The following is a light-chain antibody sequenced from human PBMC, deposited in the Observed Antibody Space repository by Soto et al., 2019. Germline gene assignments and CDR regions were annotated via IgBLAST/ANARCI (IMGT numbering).Light chain of an antibody. J-gene: IGKJ3*01. Sequence: DIQMTQSPSSLSASVGYRFTITCRASQSISSHLNWYQQKPGKAPKVLIYAASSLQGGVPSRFSGSGSGTDFTLTIKSLQPEDFATYYCQQSYSSPFTFGPGTKVDIK. CDR3: QQSYSSPFT. CDR1: QSISSH. V-gene: IGKV1-39*01. CDR2: AAS.